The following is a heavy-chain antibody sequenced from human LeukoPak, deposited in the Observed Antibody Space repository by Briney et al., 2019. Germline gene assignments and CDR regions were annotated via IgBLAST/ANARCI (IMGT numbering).Heavy chain of an antibody. CDR1: GFTFSSYA. CDR3: ARDFGDYGDYDDAFDI. Sequence: SGGSLRLSCAPSGFTFSSYAMHWVRQAPGKGLEWVAVISYDGSNKYYADSVKGRFTISRDNSKNTLYLQMNSLRAEDTAVYYCARDFGDYGDYDDAFDIWGQGTMVTVSS. J-gene: IGHJ3*02. D-gene: IGHD4-17*01. V-gene: IGHV3-30*04. CDR2: ISYDGSNK.